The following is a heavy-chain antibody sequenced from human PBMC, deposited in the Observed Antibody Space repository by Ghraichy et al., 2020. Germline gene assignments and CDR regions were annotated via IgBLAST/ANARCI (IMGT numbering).Heavy chain of an antibody. CDR3: ARGGVDQAVAENLGAY. J-gene: IGHJ4*02. CDR1: GFTFSDYY. V-gene: IGHV3-11*04. D-gene: IGHD3-10*01. CDR2: ISSSGSTI. Sequence: GGSLRLSCAASGFTFSDYYMSWIRQAPGKGLEWVSYISSSGSTIYYADSVKGRFTISRDNAKNSLYLQMNSLRTEDTAVYYCARGGVDQAVAENLGAYWGQGTLVTVSS.